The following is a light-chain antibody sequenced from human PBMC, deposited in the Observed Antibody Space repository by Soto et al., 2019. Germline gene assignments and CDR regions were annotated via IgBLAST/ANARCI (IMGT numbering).Light chain of an antibody. V-gene: IGLV2-14*01. CDR1: SSDVGRYNY. CDR3: SSHTNAATVVI. J-gene: IGLJ2*01. CDR2: EVV. Sequence: QSVLTQPASVSGSPGQSITISCTGTSSDVGRYNYVSWYQQHPGKVPKLIIYEVVNRPSGVSNRFSGSKSGNTASLTISGLQAEDEADYYCSSHTNAATVVIFGGGTKVTVL.